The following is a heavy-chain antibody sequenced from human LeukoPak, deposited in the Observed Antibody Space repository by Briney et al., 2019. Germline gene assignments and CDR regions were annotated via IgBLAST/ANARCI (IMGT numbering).Heavy chain of an antibody. CDR3: AKTYGSGSYSYFDY. J-gene: IGHJ4*02. Sequence: GGSLRLSCAASGFTFSSYGMSWVRQAPGKGLEWVSAISGSGGSTYYADSVKGRFTISRDNSKNTLYLQMNSLRAEDTAVYYCAKTYGSGSYSYFDYWGQGTLVTVSS. CDR1: GFTFSSYG. CDR2: ISGSGGST. D-gene: IGHD3-10*01. V-gene: IGHV3-23*01.